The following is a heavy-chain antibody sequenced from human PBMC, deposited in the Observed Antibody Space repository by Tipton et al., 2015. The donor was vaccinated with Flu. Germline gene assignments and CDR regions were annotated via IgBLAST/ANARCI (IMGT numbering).Heavy chain of an antibody. J-gene: IGHJ5*02. CDR2: ISYIWSP. V-gene: IGHV4-59*08. CDR3: ARHVYGDYLNYLDP. Sequence: GLVKPSETLSLTGVFSGDAFNSDYWSWVRQPPGRALEWLGCISYIWSPKYNPSLKSRLTMSIDASKKQFSLRLTSVTSADTAVYYYARHVYGDYLNYLDPWFQGNLVVGSP. CDR1: GDAFNSDY. D-gene: IGHD4-17*01.